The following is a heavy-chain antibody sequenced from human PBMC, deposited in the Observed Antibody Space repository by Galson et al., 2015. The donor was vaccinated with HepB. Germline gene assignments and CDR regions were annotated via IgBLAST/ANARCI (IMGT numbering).Heavy chain of an antibody. Sequence: SLRLSCAASGFTFSAYWMSWVRQVPGKGLAWVADVNLDGSEMYYADSVKGRFTISRDNAERSVSLHMYSLRAEDTAVYYCAREVMIRTLAHKTPDYWGQGTLVTVSS. CDR1: GFTFSAYW. D-gene: IGHD3-16*01. J-gene: IGHJ4*02. CDR3: AREVMIRTLAHKTPDY. CDR2: VNLDGSEM. V-gene: IGHV3-7*03.